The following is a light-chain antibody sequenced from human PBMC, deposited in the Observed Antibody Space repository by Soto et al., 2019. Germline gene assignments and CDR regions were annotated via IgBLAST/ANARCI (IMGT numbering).Light chain of an antibody. CDR2: VAS. J-gene: IGKJ5*01. CDR3: QQYGSSPIP. V-gene: IGKV3-20*01. CDR1: QSVSSSY. Sequence: EIVLTQSPGTLSLSPGERATLSCRASQSVSSSYLAWYQQKPGQAPRLLIYVASSRATGIPDRFSGSGSGTDFTLTISRLEPEDFAVYYCQQYGSSPIPVGQGTRLEIK.